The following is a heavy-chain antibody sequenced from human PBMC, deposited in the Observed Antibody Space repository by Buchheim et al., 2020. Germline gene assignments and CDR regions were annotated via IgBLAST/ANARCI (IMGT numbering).Heavy chain of an antibody. D-gene: IGHD3-9*01. V-gene: IGHV3-7*01. CDR2: IKQDGSEK. CDR1: GFTFSSYW. CDR3: AGEGKVLRYFDWLLSPFDY. Sequence: EVQLVESGGGLVQPGGSLRLSCAASGFTFSSYWMSWVRQAPGKGLEWAANIKQDGSEKYYVDSVKGRFTISRDNAKNSLYLQMNSVRAEDTAVYYCAGEGKVLRYFDWLLSPFDYWGQGTL. J-gene: IGHJ4*02.